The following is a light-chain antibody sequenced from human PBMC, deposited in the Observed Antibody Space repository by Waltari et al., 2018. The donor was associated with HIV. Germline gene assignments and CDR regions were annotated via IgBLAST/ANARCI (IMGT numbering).Light chain of an antibody. J-gene: IGKJ2*01. CDR3: LQDYNYPRT. V-gene: IGKV1-6*02. Sequence: AIQMTQSPSSLSASIGDRVTITCRASQGIRNDLAWYQQQPGKAPKLLIPGASSLQTGVPSRFSGSGSDTDFTLTIDNLQPEDFATYYCLQDYNYPRTFGQGTRLEIK. CDR2: GAS. CDR1: QGIRND.